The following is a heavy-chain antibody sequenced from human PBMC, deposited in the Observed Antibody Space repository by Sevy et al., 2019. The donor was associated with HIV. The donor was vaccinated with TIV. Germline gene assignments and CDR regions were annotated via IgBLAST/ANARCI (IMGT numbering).Heavy chain of an antibody. CDR3: ARGLALGY. Sequence: SETLSRTCSVSDGSISTYYWNWIRQPPGKGLEWIGSIQHSGSTNYSPSLKSRVTISVDTSKNQFSLNLSSVTAADTAVYFCARGLALGYWGQGTLVTVSS. V-gene: IGHV4-59*01. D-gene: IGHD3-3*02. CDR1: DGSISTYY. J-gene: IGHJ4*02. CDR2: IQHSGST.